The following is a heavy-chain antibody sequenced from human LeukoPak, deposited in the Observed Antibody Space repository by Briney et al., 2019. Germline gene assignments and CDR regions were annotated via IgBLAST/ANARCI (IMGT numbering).Heavy chain of an antibody. D-gene: IGHD6-25*01. CDR2: IRNDGTVQ. V-gene: IGHV3-30*02. CDR1: GFTFSSFG. Sequence: GGSLRLSCAASGFTFSSFGMHWVRRAPGKGLEWMTFIRNDGTVQYYADSVKGRFTISRDNSKNTLYLQMNSLRAEDTAVYYCAKDSPAGIAAKPPDYWGQGTLVTVSS. CDR3: AKDSPAGIAAKPPDY. J-gene: IGHJ4*02.